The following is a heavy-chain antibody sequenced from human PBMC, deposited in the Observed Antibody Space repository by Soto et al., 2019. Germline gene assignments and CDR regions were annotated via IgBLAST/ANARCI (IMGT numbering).Heavy chain of an antibody. CDR3: ARGNALDI. CDR1: GGTFSSFA. CDR2: TIPILGTA. V-gene: IGHV1-69*13. Sequence: ASVKVSCKASGGTFSSFAINWARQAPGQGPEWMGGTIPILGTANYAQKFQGRVTIIADETTNTASLELTSLRSEDTAVYYCARGNALDIWGQGTTVTVSS. J-gene: IGHJ6*02.